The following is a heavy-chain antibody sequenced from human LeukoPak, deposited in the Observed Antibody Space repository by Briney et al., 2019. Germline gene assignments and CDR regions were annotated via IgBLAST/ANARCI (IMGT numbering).Heavy chain of an antibody. D-gene: IGHD3-3*01. V-gene: IGHV4-4*07. J-gene: IGHJ6*03. CDR3: ARASGDFWSGPYYYYMDV. CDR2: IDTSGST. Sequence: SSETLSLTCTVSGGSISSYYWSWIRQLAGKGLEWIGRIDTSGSTTYNPSLKSRVTISVDTSKNQFSLKLSSVTAADTAVYYCARASGDFWSGPYYYYMDVWGKGTTVTVSS. CDR1: GGSISSYY.